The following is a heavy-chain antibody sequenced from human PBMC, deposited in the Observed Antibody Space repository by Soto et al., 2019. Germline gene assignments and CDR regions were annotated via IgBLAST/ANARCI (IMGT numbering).Heavy chain of an antibody. CDR3: ARSCGVAAAGHFYY. V-gene: IGHV4-31*03. D-gene: IGHD6-13*01. CDR2: IYYSGST. Sequence: QVQLQESGPGLVKPSQTLSLTCTVSGGSISSGGYYWSWIRQHPGKGLEWIGYIYYSGSTYYNPSLNGRVTITVDTSKNQCSLKMSSVTSADTAVYYCARSCGVAAAGHFYYWGQGTLVTVSS. CDR1: GGSISSGGYY. J-gene: IGHJ4*02.